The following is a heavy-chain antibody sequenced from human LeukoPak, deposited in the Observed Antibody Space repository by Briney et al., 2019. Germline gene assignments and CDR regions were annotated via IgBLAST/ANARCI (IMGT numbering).Heavy chain of an antibody. CDR1: GFTVSSNY. CDR3: ARGDYVGYYLDY. Sequence: PGGSLRLSCAASGFTVSSNYMSWVRQAPGKGLVWVSRIYIDGSRTTYADSVRGRFTISRDNAKNTLYLQMDSLRAEDTAVYYCARGDYVGYYLDYWGQGTLVTVSS. J-gene: IGHJ4*02. V-gene: IGHV3-74*01. CDR2: IYIDGSRT. D-gene: IGHD4-17*01.